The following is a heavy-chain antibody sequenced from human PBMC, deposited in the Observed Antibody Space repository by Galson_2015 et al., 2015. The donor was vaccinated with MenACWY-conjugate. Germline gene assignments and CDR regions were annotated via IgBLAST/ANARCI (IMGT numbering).Heavy chain of an antibody. CDR3: ARDEQAVAGTRLDV. CDR2: ISSSSSFT. CDR1: GFTFSGYY. Sequence: SLRLSCAASGFTFSGYYMSWIRQAPGKGLEWVSYISSSSSFTYYADSVKGRFTISRDNAKNSLYLQMNSLRAEDAAVYYCARDEQAVAGTRLDVWGQGTTVTVSS. J-gene: IGHJ6*02. D-gene: IGHD6-19*01. V-gene: IGHV3-11*05.